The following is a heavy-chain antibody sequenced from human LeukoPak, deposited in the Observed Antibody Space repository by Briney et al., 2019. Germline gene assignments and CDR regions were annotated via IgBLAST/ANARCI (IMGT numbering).Heavy chain of an antibody. CDR1: GDPVSRGSYY. CDR2: VYHTGST. V-gene: IGHV4-61*01. D-gene: IGHD3-3*01. CDR3: ARHIFGDSVAFDL. J-gene: IGHJ3*01. Sequence: PSETLSLTCTVSGDPVSRGSYYWSWIRQPPGKELEWIGYVYHTGSTNYNPSLKSRVTISVDTSRNQFFLRLNTVTAADTALYFCARHIFGDSVAFDLWGRGTMVTVSS.